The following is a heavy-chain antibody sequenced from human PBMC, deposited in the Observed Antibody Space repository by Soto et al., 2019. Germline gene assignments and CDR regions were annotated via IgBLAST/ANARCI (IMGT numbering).Heavy chain of an antibody. CDR2: TIPMFATA. D-gene: IGHD6-19*01. J-gene: IGHJ4*02. V-gene: IGHV1-69*01. CDR1: GGSFSNYI. CDR3: ARGLFGQQWLVGFDT. Sequence: QVHLVQSGAEVKKPGSSVKVSCKASGGSFSNYIFAWVRQAPGQGVEWMGGTIPMFATAQYAQKLQGRVTITADESTSTVYMDLTSITSDDTAVYYCARGLFGQQWLVGFDTWGQGTLVTVSS.